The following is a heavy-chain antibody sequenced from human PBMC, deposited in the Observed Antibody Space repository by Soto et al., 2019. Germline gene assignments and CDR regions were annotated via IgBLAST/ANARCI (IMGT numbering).Heavy chain of an antibody. V-gene: IGHV3-11*01. J-gene: IGHJ4*02. CDR3: ARAPDCGEGSCYRHFDL. D-gene: IGHD2-15*01. Sequence: QVQLVESGGGLVKPGGSLRLSCAACAFEFSDYYMSWVRQAPGKGLEWVSYISGSGDVIYYADSVKGRFTISRDNDKKSLHLQLDTLRAEDTALYYCARAPDCGEGSCYRHFDLWGQGTRVAVSS. CDR1: AFEFSDYY. CDR2: ISGSGDVI.